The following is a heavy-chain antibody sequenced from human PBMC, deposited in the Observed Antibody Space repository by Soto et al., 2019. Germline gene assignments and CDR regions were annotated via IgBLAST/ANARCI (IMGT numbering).Heavy chain of an antibody. J-gene: IGHJ5*02. CDR2: IYYSGST. Sequence: PSETLSLTCTVSGGSISSYYWSWIRQPPGKGLEWIGYIYYSGSTNYNPSLKSRVTISVDTSKNQFSLKLSSVTAADTAVYYCARAYYYDSSGPLDNWFDPWGQGTLVTVSS. V-gene: IGHV4-59*01. D-gene: IGHD3-22*01. CDR1: GGSISSYY. CDR3: ARAYYYDSSGPLDNWFDP.